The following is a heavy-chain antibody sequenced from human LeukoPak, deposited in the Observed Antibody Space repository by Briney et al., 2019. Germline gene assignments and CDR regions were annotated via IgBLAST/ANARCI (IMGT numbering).Heavy chain of an antibody. CDR1: GGSISSGDYY. Sequence: SETLSLTCTVSGGSISSGDYYWSWIRQPPGKGLEWIGYIYYSGSTYYNPSLKSRVTISVDTSKNQSSLKLSSVTAADTAVYYCASGRGGYNFDYWGQGTLVTVSS. J-gene: IGHJ4*02. CDR2: IYYSGST. CDR3: ASGRGGYNFDY. V-gene: IGHV4-30-4*01. D-gene: IGHD5-24*01.